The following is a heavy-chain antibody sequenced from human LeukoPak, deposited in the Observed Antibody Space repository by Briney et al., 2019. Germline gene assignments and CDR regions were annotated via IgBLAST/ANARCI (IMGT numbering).Heavy chain of an antibody. D-gene: IGHD3-22*01. J-gene: IGHJ4*02. Sequence: PSETLSLTCTVSGGSVSSGSYYWSWIRQPPGKGLEWIGYIYYSGSTNYNPSLKSRVTISVDTSKNQFSLKLSSVTAADTAVYYCARASHYDSSGYYYADFDYWGQGTLVTVSS. V-gene: IGHV4-61*01. CDR1: GGSVSSGSYY. CDR3: ARASHYDSSGYYYADFDY. CDR2: IYYSGST.